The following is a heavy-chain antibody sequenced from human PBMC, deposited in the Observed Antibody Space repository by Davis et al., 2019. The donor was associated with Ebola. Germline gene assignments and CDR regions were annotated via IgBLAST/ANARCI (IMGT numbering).Heavy chain of an antibody. CDR1: GFTFSSYS. J-gene: IGHJ6*02. D-gene: IGHD2-2*01. V-gene: IGHV3-21*01. CDR3: ARVMKRSGYQPAKGYYYYGMDV. Sequence: PSETLSLTCAAPGFTFSSYSMNWVRQAPGKGLEWVSSISSSSSYIYYADSVKGRFTISRDNAKNSLYLQMNSLRAEDTAVYYCARVMKRSGYQPAKGYYYYGMDVWGQGTTVTVSS. CDR2: ISSSSSYI.